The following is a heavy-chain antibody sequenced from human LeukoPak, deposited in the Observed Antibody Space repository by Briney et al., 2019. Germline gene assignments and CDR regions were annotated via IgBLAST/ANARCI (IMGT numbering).Heavy chain of an antibody. CDR2: MNPNSGNT. CDR1: GYTFTSYD. D-gene: IGHD4-17*01. J-gene: IGHJ4*02. V-gene: IGHV1-8*01. Sequence: GASVKVSCKASGYTFTSYDINWVRQATGQGLEWMGWMNPNSGNTGYAQKFQGRVTMTRNTSISTAYMELSSLRSDDTAVYYCARLGLTVTSDIDWWGQGTLVTVSS. CDR3: ARLGLTVTSDIDW.